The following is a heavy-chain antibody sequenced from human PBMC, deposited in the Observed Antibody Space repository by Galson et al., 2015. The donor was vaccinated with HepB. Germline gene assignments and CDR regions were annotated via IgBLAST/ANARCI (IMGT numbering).Heavy chain of an antibody. D-gene: IGHD5-12*01. V-gene: IGHV1-69*13. CDR1: GGTLSSYA. Sequence: SVKVSCKASGGTLSSYAISWVRQAPGQGLEWMGGIIPIFGTANYAQKFQGRVTITADESTSTAYMELSSLRSEDTAVYYCARAKGGWGIVATVGYYFDYWGQGTLVTVSS. CDR3: ARAKGGWGIVATVGYYFDY. J-gene: IGHJ4*02. CDR2: IIPIFGTA.